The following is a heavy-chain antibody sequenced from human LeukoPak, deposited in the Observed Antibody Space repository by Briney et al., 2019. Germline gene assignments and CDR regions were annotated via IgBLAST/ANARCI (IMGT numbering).Heavy chain of an antibody. J-gene: IGHJ4*02. Sequence: GGSLRLSCAGSGLTFSSYWMHWARQAPGKGLVWVSRIKGDGSSTSYADSVKGRFTISRDNTKNTLYLQMNSLRAEDTAVYYCAGWGDSGYDHSWGQGTLVTVSS. V-gene: IGHV3-74*01. CDR3: AGWGDSGYDHS. CDR2: IKGDGSST. CDR1: GLTFSSYW. D-gene: IGHD5-12*01.